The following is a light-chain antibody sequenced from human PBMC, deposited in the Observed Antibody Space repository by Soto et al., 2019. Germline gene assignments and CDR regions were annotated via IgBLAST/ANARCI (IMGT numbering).Light chain of an antibody. CDR3: QLYGISPH. J-gene: IGKJ5*01. Sequence: IVLTHSPGTLSFSPGEIATLSFKTSQSRGSNFLAWYQHKPGQAPRLLIYASSNRATGIPDRFSGSASGTDFTLTINRLEPEDFAVYYCQLYGISPHFGQGTRLEIK. CDR2: ASS. CDR1: QSRGSNF. V-gene: IGKV3-20*01.